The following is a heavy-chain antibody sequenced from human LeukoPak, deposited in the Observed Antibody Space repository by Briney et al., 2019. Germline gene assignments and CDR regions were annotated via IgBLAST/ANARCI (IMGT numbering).Heavy chain of an antibody. CDR1: GFTVSTNY. Sequence: PGGSLRLSCAASGFTVSTNYMSWVRQAPGKGLEWVSLIYSGGNTYYADSVRGRFTISRDSSKNTLYLQMNSLRAEDTAVYYCARGFRSVTTWGYFDSWGQGSLVTVSS. J-gene: IGHJ4*02. D-gene: IGHD4-17*01. CDR3: ARGFRSVTTWGYFDS. CDR2: IYSGGNT. V-gene: IGHV3-66*01.